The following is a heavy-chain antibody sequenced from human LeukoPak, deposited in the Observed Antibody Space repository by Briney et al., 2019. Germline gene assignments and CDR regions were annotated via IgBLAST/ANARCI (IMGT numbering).Heavy chain of an antibody. CDR1: GFTFSSYG. Sequence: PGGSLRLSCAASGFTFSSYGMHWVRQAPGKGLEWVAFIRYDGSNKFYADSVKGRFTISRDNSKNTLYLQMNSLRAEDTAVYYCAKDTLGYCSSTSCYNFDYWGQGTLVTVSS. CDR2: IRYDGSNK. CDR3: AKDTLGYCSSTSCYNFDY. J-gene: IGHJ4*02. D-gene: IGHD2-2*02. V-gene: IGHV3-30*02.